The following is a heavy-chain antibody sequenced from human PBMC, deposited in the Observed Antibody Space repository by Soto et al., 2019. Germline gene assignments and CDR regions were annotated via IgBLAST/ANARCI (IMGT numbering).Heavy chain of an antibody. Sequence: QVQLVESGGGVVQPGRSLRLSCAASGFTFSNYGMHWVRQAPGKGLEWVAIIWHDGNNKYYADSVRGRFIISRENSKNRLYLQMTRLRAEDTAVYYCASDLVGASDSYGLDVWGQGTPVTVSS. D-gene: IGHD1-26*01. V-gene: IGHV3-33*01. CDR3: ASDLVGASDSYGLDV. CDR1: GFTFSNYG. CDR2: IWHDGNNK. J-gene: IGHJ6*02.